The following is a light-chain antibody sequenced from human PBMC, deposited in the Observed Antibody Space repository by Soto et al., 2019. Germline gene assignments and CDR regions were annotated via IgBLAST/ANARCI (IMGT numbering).Light chain of an antibody. CDR3: QQYGSSPPIT. CDR2: GAS. Sequence: TQSAATLSVSPGKRATLFCRASQSVSSNLAWYQQKPGQAPRLLIYGASSRATGIPDRFSGSGSGTDFTLTISRLEPEDFAVYYCQQYGSSPPITFGQGTRLEIK. CDR1: QSVSSN. V-gene: IGKV3-20*01. J-gene: IGKJ5*01.